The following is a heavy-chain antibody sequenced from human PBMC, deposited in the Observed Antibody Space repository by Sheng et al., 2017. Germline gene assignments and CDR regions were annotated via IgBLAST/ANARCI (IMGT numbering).Heavy chain of an antibody. CDR1: GGSISSSSYY. J-gene: IGHJ5*02. V-gene: IGHV4-39*07. CDR2: IYYSGST. CDR3: ARVIAAAGTGWFDP. Sequence: QLQLQESGPGLVKPSETLSLTCTVSGGSISSSSYYWGWIRQPPGKGLEWIGSIYYSGSTYYNPSLKSRVTISVDTSKNQFSLKLSSVTAADTAVYYCARVIAAAGTGWFDPWGQGNPGSPSPQ. D-gene: IGHD6-13*01.